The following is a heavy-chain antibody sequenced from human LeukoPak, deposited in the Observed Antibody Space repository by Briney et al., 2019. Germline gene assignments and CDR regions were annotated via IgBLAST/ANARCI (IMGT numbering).Heavy chain of an antibody. Sequence: SQTLSLTCTVSGGSISGGDYYWSWIRQPPGKGLEWIGYIYYSGSTYYNPSLKSRVIISVDTSKNQFSLNLSSVTAADTAVYFCARVSTGTAYPWDQGTLVTVSS. CDR3: ARVSTGTAYP. D-gene: IGHD1-1*01. V-gene: IGHV4-30-4*08. CDR1: GGSISGGDYY. J-gene: IGHJ5*02. CDR2: IYYSGST.